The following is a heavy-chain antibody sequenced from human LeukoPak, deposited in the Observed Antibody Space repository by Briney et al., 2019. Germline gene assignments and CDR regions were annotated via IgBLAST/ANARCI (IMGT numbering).Heavy chain of an antibody. CDR2: ISGSGGST. Sequence: GGSLRLSCAASGFTFSSYAMSWVRQAPGKGLELVSAISGSGGSTYYADSVKGRFTISRDNSKNTLYLQMNSLRAEDTAVYYCAKVSGYSGSYASNYFDYWGQGTLVTVSS. V-gene: IGHV3-23*01. D-gene: IGHD1-26*01. CDR3: AKVSGYSGSYASNYFDY. CDR1: GFTFSSYA. J-gene: IGHJ4*02.